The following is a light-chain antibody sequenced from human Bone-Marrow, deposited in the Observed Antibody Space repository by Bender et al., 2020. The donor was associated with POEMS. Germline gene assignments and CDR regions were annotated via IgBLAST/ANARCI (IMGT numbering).Light chain of an antibody. CDR2: EVN. Sequence: QSALTQPASVSGSPGQSITISCSGTSKDIGTYDYVCWYQQHPGKAPKLIISEVNNRPSRVSNRFSGSKSGNTASLTISGLQAEDEADYYCSSYASSRAVVFGGGTKLTVL. CDR3: SSYASSRAVV. J-gene: IGLJ2*01. V-gene: IGLV2-14*03. CDR1: SKDIGTYDY.